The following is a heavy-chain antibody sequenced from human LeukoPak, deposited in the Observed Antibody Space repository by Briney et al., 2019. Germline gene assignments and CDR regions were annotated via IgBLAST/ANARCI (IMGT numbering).Heavy chain of an antibody. J-gene: IGHJ4*02. CDR3: AREGLPIAVAGPPDY. CDR1: GGTFSSYA. V-gene: IGHV1-69*06. D-gene: IGHD6-19*01. Sequence: SVKVSCKASGGTFSSYAISWVRQAPGQGLEWMGGIIPIFGTANYAQKFQGRVTITADKSTSTAYVELSSLRSEDTAVYYCAREGLPIAVAGPPDYWGQGTLVTVSS. CDR2: IIPIFGTA.